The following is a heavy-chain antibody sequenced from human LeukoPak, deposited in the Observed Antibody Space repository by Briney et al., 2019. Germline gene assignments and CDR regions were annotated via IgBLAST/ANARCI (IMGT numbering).Heavy chain of an antibody. CDR2: ISSSSSTI. CDR1: GFTFSSYS. J-gene: IGHJ5*02. Sequence: PGGSLRLSCAASGFTFSSYSMNWVRQAPGKGLEWVSYISSSSSTIYYADSVKGRFTISRDNAKNSLYLQMNSLRAEDTAVYYCARVSHYGSGWFDPWGQGTLVTVSP. D-gene: IGHD3-10*01. V-gene: IGHV3-48*01. CDR3: ARVSHYGSGWFDP.